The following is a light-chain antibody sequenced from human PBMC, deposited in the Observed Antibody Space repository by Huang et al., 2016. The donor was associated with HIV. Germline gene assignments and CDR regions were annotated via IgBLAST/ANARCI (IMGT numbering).Light chain of an antibody. CDR2: ATA. V-gene: IGKV3-15*01. CDR1: QSVRDK. CDR3: QQYESWPPLT. Sequence: EIVMTQSPDTLSVSPGERATLSCRASQSVRDKLAWHQQKPGQAPRLLLHATATRAAGVPARFSGSGSGTEFTLTISSLQSEDCGVYYCQQYESWPPLTFGGGTKVEIK. J-gene: IGKJ4*01.